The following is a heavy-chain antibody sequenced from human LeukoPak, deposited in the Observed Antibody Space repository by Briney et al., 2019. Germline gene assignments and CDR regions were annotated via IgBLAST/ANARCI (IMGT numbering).Heavy chain of an antibody. Sequence: PSETLSLTCTVSGGSISTYYWSWIRQPPGKGLEWIGYIYYSGSTNHNPSLKSRVTISVDTSKNQFSLRLSSVTAADTAVYYCAASYYYYSSGPRPYYFDFWGQGTLVTVSS. J-gene: IGHJ4*02. V-gene: IGHV4-59*08. D-gene: IGHD3-22*01. CDR3: AASYYYYSSGPRPYYFDF. CDR2: IYYSGST. CDR1: GGSISTYY.